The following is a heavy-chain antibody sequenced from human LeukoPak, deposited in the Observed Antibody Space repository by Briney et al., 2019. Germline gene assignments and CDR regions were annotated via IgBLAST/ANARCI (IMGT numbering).Heavy chain of an antibody. CDR3: ARPRIVGARNFDY. D-gene: IGHD1-26*01. CDR2: INHSGST. Sequence: SETLSLTCAVCGGSFSGYYWSWIRQPPGKGLEWIGEINHSGSTNYNPSLKSRVTISVDTSKNQFSLKLSSVTAADTAVYYCARPRIVGARNFDYWGQGTLVTVSS. V-gene: IGHV4-34*01. CDR1: GGSFSGYY. J-gene: IGHJ4*02.